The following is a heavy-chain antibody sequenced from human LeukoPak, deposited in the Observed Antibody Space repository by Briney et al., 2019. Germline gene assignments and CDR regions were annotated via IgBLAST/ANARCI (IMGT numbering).Heavy chain of an antibody. D-gene: IGHD2-15*01. J-gene: IGHJ4*02. Sequence: SQTLSLTCTVSGASISSGGYYWSWIRQQPGKGLDWIGYIYYSGSIYYNPSLKSRLTISLHTSKNQFSLKLSSVTAADTAVYYCARGPLGRYCSGSSCYFLDYWGQGTLVTVSS. CDR2: IYYSGSI. V-gene: IGHV4-31*03. CDR3: ARGPLGRYCSGSSCYFLDY. CDR1: GASISSGGYY.